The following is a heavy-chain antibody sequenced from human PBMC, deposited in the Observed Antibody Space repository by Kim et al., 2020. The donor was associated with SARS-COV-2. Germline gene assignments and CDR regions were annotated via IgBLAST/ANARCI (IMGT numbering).Heavy chain of an antibody. D-gene: IGHD1-26*01. CDR1: GYTFTSYT. CDR3: ARGIDDFKLHYFDY. Sequence: ASVKVSCTASGYTFTSYTMHWVRQAPGQRLEWMGWINTGKGNTECSKKFQGRVTITRDTSASTTYMELSSLRSEDTAVYYCARGIDDFKLHYFDYWGQGTLVTVSS. J-gene: IGHJ4*02. V-gene: IGHV1-3*04. CDR2: INTGKGNT.